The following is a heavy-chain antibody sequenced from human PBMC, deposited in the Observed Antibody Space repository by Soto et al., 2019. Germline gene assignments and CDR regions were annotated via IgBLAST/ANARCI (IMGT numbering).Heavy chain of an antibody. V-gene: IGHV1-18*04. CDR1: GYTFTSYG. Sequence: ASVKVSCKASGYTFTSYGISWARQAPGQGLEWMGWISAYNGNTNYAQKLQGRVTMTTDTSTSTAYMELRSLRSDDTAVYYCARDLRRITIFGVVIKREYYYGMDVWGQGTTVTVSS. J-gene: IGHJ6*02. D-gene: IGHD3-3*01. CDR2: ISAYNGNT. CDR3: ARDLRRITIFGVVIKREYYYGMDV.